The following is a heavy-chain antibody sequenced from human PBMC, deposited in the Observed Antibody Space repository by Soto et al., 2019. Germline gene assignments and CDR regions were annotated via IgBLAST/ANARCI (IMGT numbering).Heavy chain of an antibody. CDR3: ASNEVRGVIINPYYYYYMDV. J-gene: IGHJ6*03. Sequence: ASVKVSCKASGGTFSSYTISWVRQAPGQGLEWMGRIVPILGIANYAQKFQGRVTITADKSTSTAYMELSSLRSEDTAVYYCASNEVRGVIINPYYYYYMDVWGKGTTVTVSS. V-gene: IGHV1-69*02. D-gene: IGHD3-10*01. CDR2: IVPILGIA. CDR1: GGTFSSYT.